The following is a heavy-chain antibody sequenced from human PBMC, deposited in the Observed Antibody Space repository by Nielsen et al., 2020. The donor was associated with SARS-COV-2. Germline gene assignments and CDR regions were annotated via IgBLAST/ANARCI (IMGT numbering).Heavy chain of an antibody. D-gene: IGHD3-3*01. J-gene: IGHJ6*02. Sequence: WIRQPPGKGLEWIGEINHSGSTNYNPSLKSRVTISVDTSKNQFSLKLSSVTAADTAVYYCARARAPFDFWSGYYYYGMDVWGQGTTVTVSS. V-gene: IGHV4-34*01. CDR2: INHSGST. CDR3: ARARAPFDFWSGYYYYGMDV.